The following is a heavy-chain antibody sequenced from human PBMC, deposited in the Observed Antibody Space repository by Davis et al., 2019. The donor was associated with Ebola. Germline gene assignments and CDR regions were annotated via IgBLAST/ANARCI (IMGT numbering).Heavy chain of an antibody. Sequence: ASVKVSCKTYGYTFASYGINWVRQAPGQGLEWMGWITASNGYTKYAQNFEGRVTMTTDTSTSTAYMELRSLRSDDTAVYYCARGLLDYGEYSGWGMDVWGQGTAVTVSS. D-gene: IGHD4-17*01. CDR1: GYTFASYG. J-gene: IGHJ6*02. V-gene: IGHV1-18*01. CDR3: ARGLLDYGEYSGWGMDV. CDR2: ITASNGYT.